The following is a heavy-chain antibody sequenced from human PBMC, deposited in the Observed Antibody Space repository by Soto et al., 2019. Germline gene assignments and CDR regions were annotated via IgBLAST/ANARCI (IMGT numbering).Heavy chain of an antibody. V-gene: IGHV1-69*02. J-gene: IGHJ4*02. Sequence: QVQLVQSGAEVKKPGSSVKVSCKASGGTFSSYIISWVRQAPGQGLEWMGRIIPILGIANYAQKFQGRVAIPADKSTRTAHMVLSRMRSEATTGYYCAISTQTARGGAAYFDYWGQGTRVTVSS. CDR2: IIPILGIA. D-gene: IGHD1-26*01. CDR3: AISTQTARGGAAYFDY. CDR1: GGTFSSYI.